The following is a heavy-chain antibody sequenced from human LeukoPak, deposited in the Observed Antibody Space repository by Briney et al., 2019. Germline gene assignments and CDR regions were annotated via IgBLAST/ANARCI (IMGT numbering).Heavy chain of an antibody. D-gene: IGHD3-3*01. CDR2: IIPILGTA. CDR3: ASSKYYDFWSGYYPFDY. CDR1: GGTFSSYA. V-gene: IGHV1-69*05. Sequence: SVKVSCKDSGGTFSSYAISWVRQAPGQGLEWMGRIIPILGTANYAQKFQGRVTITTDESTSTAYMELSSLRSEDTAVYYCASSKYYDFWSGYYPFDYWGQGTLVTVSS. J-gene: IGHJ4*02.